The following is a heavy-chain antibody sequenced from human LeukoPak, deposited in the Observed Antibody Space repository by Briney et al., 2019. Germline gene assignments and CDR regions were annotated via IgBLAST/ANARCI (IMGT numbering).Heavy chain of an antibody. V-gene: IGHV3-9*01. CDR3: LRAFDI. Sequence: AGGSLRLSCAASGFTFDDYAMHWVRQAPGKGLEWVSGISWNSGSIGYADSVKGRFTISRDNAKNTVYLQMNSLRAEDTAVYYCLRAFDIWGQGTMVTVSS. J-gene: IGHJ3*02. CDR1: GFTFDDYA. CDR2: ISWNSGSI.